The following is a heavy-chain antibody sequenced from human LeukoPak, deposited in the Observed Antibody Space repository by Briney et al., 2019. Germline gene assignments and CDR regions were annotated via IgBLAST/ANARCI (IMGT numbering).Heavy chain of an antibody. CDR1: GGSVSSYY. CDR3: ARGAPWGYDFWSGYTNAFDI. D-gene: IGHD3-3*01. Sequence: SETLSLTCTVSGGSVSSYYWSWIRQPPGEGLECIAYIYNRGSTTYNLSLNSRVNISVDTSKNHFSLKLRSVTAAVTAVYYCARGAPWGYDFWSGYTNAFDIWGQGTMDTVSS. V-gene: IGHV4-59*02. CDR2: IYNRGST. J-gene: IGHJ3*02.